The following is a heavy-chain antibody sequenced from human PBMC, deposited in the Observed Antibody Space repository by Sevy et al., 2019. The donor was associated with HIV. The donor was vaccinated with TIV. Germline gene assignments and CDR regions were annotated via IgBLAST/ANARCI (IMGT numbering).Heavy chain of an antibody. V-gene: IGHV4-61*02. CDR1: GGSISSGSYY. CDR2: IYTSGST. J-gene: IGHJ5*02. Sequence: SETLSLTCTVSGGSISSGSYYWSWIWQPAGKGLEWIGRIYTSGSTNYNPSLKSRVTISVDASKNQFSLKLSSVTAADTAVYYCARKIAVAGLGVWFDPWGQGTLVTVSS. D-gene: IGHD6-19*01. CDR3: ARKIAVAGLGVWFDP.